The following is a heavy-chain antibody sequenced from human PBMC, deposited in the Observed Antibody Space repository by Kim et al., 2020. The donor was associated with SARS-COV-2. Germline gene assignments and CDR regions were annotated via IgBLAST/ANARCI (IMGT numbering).Heavy chain of an antibody. J-gene: IGHJ6*02. V-gene: IGHV3-30*18. CDR3: AKDFRSNPDYGMDV. D-gene: IGHD3-3*01. CDR1: GFTFSSYG. CDR2: ISYDGSNK. Sequence: GGSLRLSCAASGFTFSSYGMHWVRQAPGKGLEWVAVISYDGSNKYYADSVKGRFTISRDNSKNTLYLQMNSLRAEDTAVYYCAKDFRSNPDYGMDVWGQGTTVTVSS.